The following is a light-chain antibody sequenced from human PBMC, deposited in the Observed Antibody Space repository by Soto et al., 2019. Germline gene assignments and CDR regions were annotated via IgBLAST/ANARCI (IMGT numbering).Light chain of an antibody. J-gene: IGKJ4*01. CDR1: QSVSSS. V-gene: IGKV3-15*01. Sequence: VITQSPATLSVSPGERATLSCRASQSVSSSLAWYQQKPGQAPRLLIYGASTRATGIPAWFSGSGSGTEFTLTISSLQSEDFAVYYCQQYNNWPLTFGGGTKVDIK. CDR3: QQYNNWPLT. CDR2: GAS.